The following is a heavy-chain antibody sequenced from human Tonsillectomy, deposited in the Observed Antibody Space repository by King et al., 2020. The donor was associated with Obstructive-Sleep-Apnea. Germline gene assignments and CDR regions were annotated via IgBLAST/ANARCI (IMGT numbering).Heavy chain of an antibody. CDR1: GFSFSSYG. CDR2: IRYDGSNK. V-gene: IGHV3-30*02. Sequence: VQLVESGGGVVQPGRSLRLSCAASGFSFSSYGMHWVRQAPGKGLEWVAFIRYDGSNKYYVDSVKGRFIISRDNSKNTLYLQMNRLRPEDTAVYYCAKAHSDYERGLLDYWGLGTLVTVSS. CDR3: AKAHSDYERGLLDY. D-gene: IGHD4-11*01. J-gene: IGHJ4*02.